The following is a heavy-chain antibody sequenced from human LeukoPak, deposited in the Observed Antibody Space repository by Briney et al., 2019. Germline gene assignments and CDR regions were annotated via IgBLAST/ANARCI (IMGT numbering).Heavy chain of an antibody. CDR2: IYYSGST. V-gene: IGHV4-59*01. D-gene: IGHD3-3*01. J-gene: IGHJ5*01. CDR3: ASCLIFDADAWFDS. CDR1: GGSISSYY. Sequence: SETLSLTCTVSGGSISSYYWSWIRQPPGKGLEWIGYIYYSGSTNYNPSLKSRVTISVDTSKNQFSLKLNSVTAADTAVYYCASCLIFDADAWFDSWGQGTLVTVSS.